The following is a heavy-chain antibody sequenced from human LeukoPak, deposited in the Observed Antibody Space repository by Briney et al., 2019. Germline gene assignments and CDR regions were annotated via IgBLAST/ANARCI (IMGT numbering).Heavy chain of an antibody. Sequence: GGSLRLSCAASGFTFSSYAMSWVRQAPGKGLEWVSAISGSGGSTYYADSVKGRFTISRDNSKNTLYLQMNSLRAEDTAVYYCAKCITMVRASYGMDVWGQGTTVTVSS. CDR1: GFTFSSYA. CDR2: ISGSGGST. J-gene: IGHJ6*02. CDR3: AKCITMVRASYGMDV. V-gene: IGHV3-23*01. D-gene: IGHD3-10*01.